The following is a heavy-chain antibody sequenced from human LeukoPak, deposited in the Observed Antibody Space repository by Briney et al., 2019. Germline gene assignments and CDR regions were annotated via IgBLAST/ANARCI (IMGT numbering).Heavy chain of an antibody. CDR1: GGSISSSSYY. D-gene: IGHD2-8*01. V-gene: IGHV4-39*01. Sequence: SETLSLTCTVSGGSISSSSYYWGWIRQPPGKGLEWIGSIYYSGSTYYNPSLKSRVTISVDTSKNQFSLKLSSVTAADTAVYYCARRLGVTDNDDAFHIWGLGTMVTVSS. CDR3: ARRLGVTDNDDAFHI. CDR2: IYYSGST. J-gene: IGHJ3*02.